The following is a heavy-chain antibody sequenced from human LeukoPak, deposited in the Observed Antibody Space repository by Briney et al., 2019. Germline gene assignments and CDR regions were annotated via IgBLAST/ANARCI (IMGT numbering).Heavy chain of an antibody. D-gene: IGHD5-18*01. Sequence: ASVKVSCKASGYTFTDYYIHWVRQAPGQGLEGMGWINPNSGGTNYAQKFQGRVTMTRDTSISPAYMELSRLRSDATAVYYCARALTRGYSSASFDYWGQGTLVTVSS. CDR2: INPNSGGT. CDR3: ARALTRGYSSASFDY. CDR1: GYTFTDYY. V-gene: IGHV1-2*02. J-gene: IGHJ4*02.